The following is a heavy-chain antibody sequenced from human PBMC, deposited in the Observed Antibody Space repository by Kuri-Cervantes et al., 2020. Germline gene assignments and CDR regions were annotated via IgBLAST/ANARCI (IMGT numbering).Heavy chain of an antibody. V-gene: IGHV1-3*01. Sequence: ASVKVSCKASGYTFTSYAMHWVRQAPGQRLEWMGWINAGNGNTKYSQKFQGRVTITRDTSASTSYMELSSLRSEDTAVYYCAVYLPTYDKSDYYFYWGQGTLVTVSS. CDR3: AVYLPTYDKSDYYFY. D-gene: IGHD3-22*01. CDR2: INAGNGNT. J-gene: IGHJ4*02. CDR1: GYTFTSYA.